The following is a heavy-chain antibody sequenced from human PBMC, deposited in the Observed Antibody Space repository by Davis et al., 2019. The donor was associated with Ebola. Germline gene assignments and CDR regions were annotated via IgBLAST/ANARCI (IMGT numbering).Heavy chain of an antibody. CDR2: INPNSGGT. V-gene: IGHV1-2*04. Sequence: ASVKVSCKASGYTFTGYYMHWVRQAPGQGLEWMGWINPNSGGTNYAQKFQGWVTMTRDTSISTAYMELSRLRSDDTAVYYCARGVDWNYGYYYGMDVWGQGTTVTVSS. CDR3: ARGVDWNYGYYYGMDV. CDR1: GYTFTGYY. J-gene: IGHJ6*02. D-gene: IGHD1-7*01.